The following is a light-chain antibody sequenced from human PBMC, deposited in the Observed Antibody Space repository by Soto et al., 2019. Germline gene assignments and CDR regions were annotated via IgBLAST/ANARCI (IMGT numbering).Light chain of an antibody. CDR1: QNVKYY. CDR3: HQRGDWPT. J-gene: IGKJ4*01. V-gene: IGKV3-11*01. CDR2: DTS. Sequence: EIVVPQSPATLSLSPGDRATLSCRTSQNVKYYLAWYQQKPGQAPRLLIYDTSNRATGIPARFTGSESGTDFTLTISSLEPEDFGVYYCHQRGDWPTFGGGTKVEI.